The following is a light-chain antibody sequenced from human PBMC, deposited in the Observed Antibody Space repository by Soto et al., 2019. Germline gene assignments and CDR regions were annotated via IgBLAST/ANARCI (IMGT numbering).Light chain of an antibody. CDR1: QSISSW. J-gene: IGKJ1*01. CDR2: DAS. V-gene: IGKV1-5*01. CDR3: QQYNSYSEA. Sequence: DIQMTQSASTLSASVGDRVTITCRASQSISSWLAWYQQKPGKAPKLLIYDASSLESGVPSRFSGSGSGTEFTLTISSLQPDDFATYYCQQYNSYSEAFGHGTKVDI.